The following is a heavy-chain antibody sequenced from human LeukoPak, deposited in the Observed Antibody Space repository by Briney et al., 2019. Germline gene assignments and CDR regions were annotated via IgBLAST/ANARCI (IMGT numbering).Heavy chain of an antibody. Sequence: EWIGYIYHTGSTYYNPSLKSRVTISVDRSKNQFSLKLSSVTAADTAVYYCARALNYGYLDYWGQGTLVTVSS. CDR3: ARALNYGYLDY. J-gene: IGHJ4*02. CDR2: IYHTGST. V-gene: IGHV4-30-2*01. D-gene: IGHD1-7*01.